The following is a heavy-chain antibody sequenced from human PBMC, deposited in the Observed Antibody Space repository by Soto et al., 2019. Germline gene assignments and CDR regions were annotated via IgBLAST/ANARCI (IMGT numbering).Heavy chain of an antibody. CDR1: GGTFSSYA. V-gene: IGHV1-69*13. Sequence: GASVKVSCKASGGTFSSYAISWLRQAPGQGLEWMGGIIPIFGTANYAQKFQGRVTITADESTSTAYMELSSLRSEDTAVYYCAGADSAEYFFAYWGKGTRVTVSS. CDR3: AGADSAEYFFAY. J-gene: IGHJ4*02. CDR2: IIPIFGTA.